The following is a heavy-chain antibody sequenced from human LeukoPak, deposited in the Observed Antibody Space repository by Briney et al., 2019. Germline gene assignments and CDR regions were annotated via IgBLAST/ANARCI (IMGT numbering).Heavy chain of an antibody. CDR1: GFTFSSYV. D-gene: IGHD3-22*01. V-gene: IGHV3-30*03. J-gene: IGHJ4*02. CDR3: ARAPHYYYDSSDYPRSYFDS. Sequence: GRSLRLSCAASGFTFSSYVMHWVRQAPGKGLEWVAVISYDGSQKYYADSVKGRFTFSRDNSKNTLYLQMNSLRAEDTAVYYCARAPHYYYDSSDYPRSYFDSWGQGTLVTVSS. CDR2: ISYDGSQK.